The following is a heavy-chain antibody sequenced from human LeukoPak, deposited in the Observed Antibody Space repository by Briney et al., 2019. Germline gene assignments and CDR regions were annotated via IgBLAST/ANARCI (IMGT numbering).Heavy chain of an antibody. D-gene: IGHD6-19*01. CDR1: GFTISSYS. CDR3: ASSQFAVAGKFDY. V-gene: IGHV3-21*01. Sequence: GGSLRLSCAASGFTISSYSMNWVRQAPGKGLEWASSISSSSSYIYYADSVKGRFTISRDNAKNSLYLQMNSLRAEDTAVYYCASSQFAVAGKFDYWGQGTLVTVSS. CDR2: ISSSSSYI. J-gene: IGHJ4*02.